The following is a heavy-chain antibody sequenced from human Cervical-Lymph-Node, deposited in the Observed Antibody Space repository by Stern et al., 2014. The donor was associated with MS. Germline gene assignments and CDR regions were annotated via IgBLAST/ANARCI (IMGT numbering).Heavy chain of an antibody. CDR2: IFSNDEK. V-gene: IGHV2-26*01. D-gene: IGHD6-13*01. Sequence: ITLKESGPVLVKPTETLTLTCTVSGFSLSNARMGVSWIRQPPGKALEWLAHIFSNDEKSYSTSLKSRLTISKDTSKSQVVLTMTNMDPVDTATYYCARIPPGYSVAWDWYFDLWGRGTLVTVSS. CDR3: ARIPPGYSVAWDWYFDL. J-gene: IGHJ2*01. CDR1: GFSLSNARMG.